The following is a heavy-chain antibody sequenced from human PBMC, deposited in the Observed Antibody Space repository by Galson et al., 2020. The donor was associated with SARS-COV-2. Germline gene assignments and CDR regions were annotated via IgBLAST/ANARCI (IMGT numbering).Heavy chain of an antibody. V-gene: IGHV4-59*08. CDR1: GGSISSYY. D-gene: IGHD4-17*01. CDR3: ARHVWTTVTSTVGWYFDL. CDR2: IYYSGST. J-gene: IGHJ2*01. Sequence: SETLSLTCTVSGGSISSYYWSWIRQPPGKGLEWIGYIYYSGSTNYNPSLKSRVTISVDTSKNQFSLKLSSVTAADTAVYYCARHVWTTVTSTVGWYFDLWGRGTLVTVSS.